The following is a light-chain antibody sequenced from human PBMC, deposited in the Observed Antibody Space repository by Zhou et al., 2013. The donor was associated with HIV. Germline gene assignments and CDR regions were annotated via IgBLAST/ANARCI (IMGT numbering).Light chain of an antibody. CDR2: GAS. V-gene: IGKV3-20*01. CDR1: QNVTTND. Sequence: EGVLTQSPDTLSLSPGDRATLSCRASQNVTTNDLAWFQHKPGQTPRLLIYGASNRATDIPDRFTGRGSGTDFTLTINRLKPEDFAVYYCQQSGSLYSFGQGTRLEIK. J-gene: IGKJ2*03. CDR3: QQSGSLYS.